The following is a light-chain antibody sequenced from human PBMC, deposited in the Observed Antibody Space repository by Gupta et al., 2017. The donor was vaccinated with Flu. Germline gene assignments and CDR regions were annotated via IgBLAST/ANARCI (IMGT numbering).Light chain of an antibody. CDR1: QSISSW. CDR2: KAS. V-gene: IGKV1-5*03. J-gene: IGKJ1*01. CDR3: QQYNSYPGT. Sequence: DIQINQSPSTLSGSVGDRVTITCRASQSISSWLAWYQQKPGKAPKLLIYKASSLESGVPSRFSGSGSGTEFTLTISSLQPDDFATYYCQQYNSYPGTFGQGTKVEIK.